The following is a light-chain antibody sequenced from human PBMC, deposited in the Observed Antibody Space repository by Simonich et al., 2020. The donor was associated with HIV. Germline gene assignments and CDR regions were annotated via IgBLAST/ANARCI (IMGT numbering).Light chain of an antibody. CDR1: QSVVSN. CDR3: QQYNNWPQT. Sequence: IVMSHSPATMSGSPGESATLSCRTSQSVVSNLAMYQPKPGQAPRLLIYGSSTRATGIAARFSGSGSGTEFTLTISSVQSEDFAVYYCQQYNNWPQTFGQGTKVEIK. CDR2: GSS. J-gene: IGKJ1*01. V-gene: IGKV3-15*01.